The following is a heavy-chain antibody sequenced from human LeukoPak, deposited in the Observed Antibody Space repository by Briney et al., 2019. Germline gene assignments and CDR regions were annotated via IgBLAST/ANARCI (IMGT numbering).Heavy chain of an antibody. CDR3: ARLPPQGGSIVY. J-gene: IGHJ4*02. CDR2: LYKSGIT. Sequence: PSETLSLTCTVSGGSISSYYWSWIRQPPGKGLEWIGYLYKSGITNSIPSLKSRVTISVDTSKSQFSLKLSSVTAADTAVYYCARLPPQGGSIVYWGQGTLVTVSS. CDR1: GGSISSYY. D-gene: IGHD1-26*01. V-gene: IGHV4-59*08.